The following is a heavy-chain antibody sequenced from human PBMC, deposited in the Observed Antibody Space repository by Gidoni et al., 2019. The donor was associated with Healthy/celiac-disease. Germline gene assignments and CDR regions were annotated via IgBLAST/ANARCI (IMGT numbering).Heavy chain of an antibody. Sequence: QVQLQESGPGLVKPSETLSLPCTVSGGPISSYYWSWIRQPPGKGLEWIGYIYYSGSTNYNPSLKSRVTISVDTAKNQFSLKLSSVTAADTAVYYCAREAAGIDYWGQGTLVTVSS. V-gene: IGHV4-59*01. CDR3: AREAAGIDY. CDR1: GGPISSYY. CDR2: IYYSGST. D-gene: IGHD6-13*01. J-gene: IGHJ4*02.